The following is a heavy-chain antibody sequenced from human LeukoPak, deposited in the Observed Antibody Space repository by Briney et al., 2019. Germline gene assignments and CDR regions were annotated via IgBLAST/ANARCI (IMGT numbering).Heavy chain of an antibody. Sequence: GGSLKLSCAASGFPFSSYGMDGGRPAPGKGLEWVAVISYDGSNKYYADSVKGRFTISKYNSKNTLYLQMNSLRAEDTAVYYCASERWSHFDYWGQGTLVTVSS. CDR1: GFPFSSYG. V-gene: IGHV3-30*03. J-gene: IGHJ4*02. CDR2: ISYDGSNK. CDR3: ASERWSHFDY. D-gene: IGHD4-23*01.